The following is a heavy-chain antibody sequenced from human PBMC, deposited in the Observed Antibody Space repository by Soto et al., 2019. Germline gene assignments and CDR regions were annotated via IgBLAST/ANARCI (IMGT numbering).Heavy chain of an antibody. J-gene: IGHJ3*02. D-gene: IGHD3-10*01. CDR2: TYHSGST. CDR1: GGSISSGGYS. Sequence: SETLSLTCAVSGGSISSGGYSWSWIRQPPGKGLEWIGYTYHSGSTYYNPSLKSRVTISVDRSKNQFSLKLSSVTAADTAVYYCARRYGSFFDIWGQGTMVTVSS. CDR3: ARRYGSFFDI. V-gene: IGHV4-30-2*01.